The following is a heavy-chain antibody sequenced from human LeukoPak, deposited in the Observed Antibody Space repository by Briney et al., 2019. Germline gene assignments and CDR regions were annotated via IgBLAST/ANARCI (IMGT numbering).Heavy chain of an antibody. Sequence: GASVKVSCEASGYTFTSYGISWVRQAPGQGLEWMGWISAYNGNTNYAQKLQGRVTMTTDTSTSTAYMELRSLRSDDTAVYYCARGWDSSGYYPFYFDYWGQGTLVTVSS. J-gene: IGHJ4*02. CDR2: ISAYNGNT. V-gene: IGHV1-18*01. CDR3: ARGWDSSGYYPFYFDY. CDR1: GYTFTSYG. D-gene: IGHD3-22*01.